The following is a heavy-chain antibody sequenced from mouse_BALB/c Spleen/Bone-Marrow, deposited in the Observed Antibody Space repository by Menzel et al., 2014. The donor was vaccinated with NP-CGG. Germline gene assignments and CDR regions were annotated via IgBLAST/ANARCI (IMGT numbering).Heavy chain of an antibody. J-gene: IGHJ3*01. Sequence: VQLKESGGGLVQSGGSLKLSCATSGFTFSDYYMYWVRQTPEKRLEWVAYISNGGGSTYYPDTVKGRFTISRDNAKNTLYLQMSRLKSEDTAMYYCASTYYGNPFAYWGQGTLVTVSA. V-gene: IGHV5-12*02. CDR1: GFTFSDYY. CDR2: ISNGGGST. D-gene: IGHD2-10*01. CDR3: ASTYYGNPFAY.